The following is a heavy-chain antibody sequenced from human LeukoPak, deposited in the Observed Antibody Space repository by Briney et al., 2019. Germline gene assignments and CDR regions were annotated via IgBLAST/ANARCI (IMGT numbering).Heavy chain of an antibody. CDR1: GGSFSGYY. CDR3: ARGTPYFDY. V-gene: IGHV4-34*01. CDR2: INHSGST. J-gene: IGHJ4*02. Sequence: SETLSLTCAVYGGSFSGYYWSWIRQPPGKGLEWIGEINHSGSTNYNPSLKSRVTISVDTSKNQFSLKLGSVTAADTAVYYCARGTPYFDYWGQGTLVTVSS.